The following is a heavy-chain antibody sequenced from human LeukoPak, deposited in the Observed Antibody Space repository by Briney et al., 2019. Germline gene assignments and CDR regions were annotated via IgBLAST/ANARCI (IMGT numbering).Heavy chain of an antibody. CDR3: ARERRPVVPAAMRADYYYYMDV. J-gene: IGHJ6*03. Sequence: GSSVKVSCKASGGTFSSYAISWVRQAPGQGLEWMGGIIPIFGTANYAQKFQGRVTITADKSTSTAYMELSSLRSEDTAVYYCARERRPVVPAAMRADYYYYMDVWGKGTTVTISS. V-gene: IGHV1-69*06. CDR1: GGTFSSYA. CDR2: IIPIFGTA. D-gene: IGHD2-2*01.